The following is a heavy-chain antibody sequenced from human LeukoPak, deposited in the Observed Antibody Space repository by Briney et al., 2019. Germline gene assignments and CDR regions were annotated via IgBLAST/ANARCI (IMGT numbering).Heavy chain of an antibody. CDR2: VNHSGST. V-gene: IGHV4-34*01. J-gene: IGHJ3*02. Sequence: GSLRLSCAASGFTFSTYSMNWVRQAPGKGLEWIGEVNHSGSTNYNPSLKSRVTISVDTSKNQFSLKLSSVTAADTAVYYCARAMQGKRITMVRGHPKSVAFDIWGQGTMVTVSS. CDR3: ARAMQGKRITMVRGHPKSVAFDI. D-gene: IGHD3-10*01. CDR1: GFTFSTYS.